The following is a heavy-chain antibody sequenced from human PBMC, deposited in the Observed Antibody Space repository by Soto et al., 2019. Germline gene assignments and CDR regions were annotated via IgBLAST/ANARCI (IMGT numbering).Heavy chain of an antibody. CDR3: ARASVEMATITVGRDGNLGIDY. CDR1: GGSISSGGYY. V-gene: IGHV4-31*03. CDR2: IYYSGST. D-gene: IGHD5-12*01. J-gene: IGHJ4*02. Sequence: QVQLQESGPGLVKPSQTLSLTCTVSGGSISSGGYYWSWIRQHPGKGLEWIGYIYYSGSTYYNPSLKSRVTRSVDTSKNQFSLKLSSVTAADTAVYYCARASVEMATITVGRDGNLGIDYWGQGTLVTVSS.